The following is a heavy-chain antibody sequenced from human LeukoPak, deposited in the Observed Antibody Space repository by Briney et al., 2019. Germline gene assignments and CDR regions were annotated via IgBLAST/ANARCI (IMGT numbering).Heavy chain of an antibody. V-gene: IGHV4-34*01. J-gene: IGHJ4*02. CDR3: ARGGFYCGGDCYVDY. CDR1: GGSFSTYY. D-gene: IGHD2-21*02. CDR2: INHSGST. Sequence: PSETLSLTCAVYGGSFSTYYWSWIRQPPGKGLEWIGEINHSGSTNYNPSLKSRVTISVDTSKNQFSLKLISVTAADTAVYYCARGGFYCGGDCYVDYWGQGTLVTVSS.